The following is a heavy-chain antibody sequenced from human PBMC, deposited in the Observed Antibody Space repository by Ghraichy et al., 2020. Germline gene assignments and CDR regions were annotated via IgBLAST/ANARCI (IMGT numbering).Heavy chain of an antibody. Sequence: ESLNISCTVSGGSISSYYWSWIRQPPGKGLEWIGYIYYSGSTNYNPSLKSRVTISVDTSKNQFSLKLSSVTAADTAVYYCARRLGYCSGGSCYSPAFDIWGQGTMVTVSS. CDR3: ARRLGYCSGGSCYSPAFDI. CDR2: IYYSGST. J-gene: IGHJ3*02. CDR1: GGSISSYY. D-gene: IGHD2-15*01. V-gene: IGHV4-59*01.